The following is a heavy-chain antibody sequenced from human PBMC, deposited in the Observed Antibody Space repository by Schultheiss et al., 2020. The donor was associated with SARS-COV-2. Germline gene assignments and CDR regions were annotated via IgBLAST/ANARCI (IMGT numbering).Heavy chain of an antibody. J-gene: IGHJ4*02. D-gene: IGHD5-18*01. V-gene: IGHV3-23*01. CDR2: ISGSGGST. CDR1: GFTFSSYA. Sequence: GGSLRLSCAASGFTFSSYAMSWVRQAPGKGLEWVSAISGSGGSTYYADSVKGRFTISRDNSNNILYLQMDSLRPEDTAVYYCARDIYSYGSVGTIDYWGQGALVTVSS. CDR3: ARDIYSYGSVGTIDY.